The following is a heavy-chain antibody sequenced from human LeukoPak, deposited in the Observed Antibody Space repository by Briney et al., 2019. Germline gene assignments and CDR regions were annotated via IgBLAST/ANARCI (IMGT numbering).Heavy chain of an antibody. D-gene: IGHD3-22*01. Sequence: PSLTLSLTCTVSGGSISSGSYYWSWLRQPAGKGLEWIGRIYTSGSTNYNPSLKSRVTISMDTSKNQFSLKLSSVTAADTAVYYCARASEYYDSSGYSYYFDYWGQGTLVTVSS. CDR2: IYTSGST. J-gene: IGHJ4*02. V-gene: IGHV4-61*02. CDR1: GGSISSGSYY. CDR3: ARASEYYDSSGYSYYFDY.